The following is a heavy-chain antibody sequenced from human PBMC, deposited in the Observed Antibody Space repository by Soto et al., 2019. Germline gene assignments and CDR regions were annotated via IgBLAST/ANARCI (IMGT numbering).Heavy chain of an antibody. CDR1: GYIFNRYV. CDR3: ARGRGWYDY. V-gene: IGHV1-3*01. D-gene: IGHD6-19*01. J-gene: IGHJ4*02. Sequence: QVQLVQSGAEVKKPRASVKVSCKASGYIFNRYVMHWVRQAPGQRPEWMGWIDAGNGKTKYSEKFQGRVTITRDTSASTAYMELTTLRSEDTAVYYCARGRGWYDYWGQGTQVIVSS. CDR2: IDAGNGKT.